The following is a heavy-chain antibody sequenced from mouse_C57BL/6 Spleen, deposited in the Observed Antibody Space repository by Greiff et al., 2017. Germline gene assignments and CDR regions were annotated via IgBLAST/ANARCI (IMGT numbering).Heavy chain of an antibody. Sequence: VQLQQRGAELVMPGASVKLSCKASGYTFTSYWMHWVKQRPGQGLEWIGEIDPSDSYTNYNQKFKGKSTLTVDKSSSTAYMQLSSLTSEDSAVYYCARQTAQALFDYWGQGTTLTVSS. CDR2: IDPSDSYT. CDR1: GYTFTSYW. D-gene: IGHD3-2*02. V-gene: IGHV1-69*01. CDR3: ARQTAQALFDY. J-gene: IGHJ2*01.